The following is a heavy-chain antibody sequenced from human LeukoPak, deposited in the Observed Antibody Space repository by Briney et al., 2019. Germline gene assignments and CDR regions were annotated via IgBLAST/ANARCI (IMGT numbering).Heavy chain of an antibody. D-gene: IGHD3-22*01. V-gene: IGHV3-7*02. CDR3: SRRATSDSSFDY. Sequence: GWSLTLSCVASVCTFRINWMNWLRQAPGKGLEWAGDIEQDGSEKYYVDSVKGRFTISRDNAKNSLYLHINSLSDDHTAVGRLSRRATSDSSFDYWGQGTVVTVSS. CDR2: IEQDGSEK. J-gene: IGHJ4*02. CDR1: VCTFRINW.